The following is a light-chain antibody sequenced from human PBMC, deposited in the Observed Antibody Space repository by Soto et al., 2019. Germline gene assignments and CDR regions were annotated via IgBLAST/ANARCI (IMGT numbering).Light chain of an antibody. CDR2: AAS. CDR1: QGLGTN. V-gene: IGKV3-11*01. Sequence: VTTQSPATLSVSPGERATLSCRASQGLGTNLAWYQQKPGQAPRLLIYAASTRATGVPGRFSGSGSGTDFTLSISSLEPEDFAVYYCQQRTDRPPWTFGQGTKVDIK. J-gene: IGKJ1*01. CDR3: QQRTDRPPWT.